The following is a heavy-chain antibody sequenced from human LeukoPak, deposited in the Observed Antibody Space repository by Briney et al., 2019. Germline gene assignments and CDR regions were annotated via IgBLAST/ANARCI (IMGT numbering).Heavy chain of an antibody. D-gene: IGHD3-10*02. CDR2: ISGSGGST. Sequence: HPGGSLRLSCAASGFTFSSYGMHWVRQAPGKGLEWVSAISGSGGSTYYADSVKGRFTISRDNAKNSLYLQMNSLRAEDTAVYYCAELGITMIGGVWGKGTTVTVPS. V-gene: IGHV3-48*04. CDR3: AELGITMIGGV. J-gene: IGHJ6*04. CDR1: GFTFSSYG.